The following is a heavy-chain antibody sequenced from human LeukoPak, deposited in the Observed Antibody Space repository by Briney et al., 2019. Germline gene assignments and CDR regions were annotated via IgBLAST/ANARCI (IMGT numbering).Heavy chain of an antibody. D-gene: IGHD3-22*01. CDR2: IIPILGIA. Sequence: ASVKVSCKASGGTFSSYAISWVRQAPGQGLEWMGRIIPILGIANYAQKFQGRATITADKSTSTAYMELSSLRSEDTAVYYCAREKRGTITMIPNWFDPWGQGTLVTVSS. V-gene: IGHV1-69*04. CDR1: GGTFSSYA. CDR3: AREKRGTITMIPNWFDP. J-gene: IGHJ5*02.